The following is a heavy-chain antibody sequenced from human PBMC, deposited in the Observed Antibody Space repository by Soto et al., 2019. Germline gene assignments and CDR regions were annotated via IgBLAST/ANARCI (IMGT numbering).Heavy chain of an antibody. CDR3: ARPPPPYQLNPYYYYGMDV. D-gene: IGHD2-2*01. CDR1: GFTFSSYG. V-gene: IGHV3-33*01. CDR2: IWYDGSNK. Sequence: QVQLVESGGGVVQPGRSLRLSCAASGFTFSSYGMHWVRQAPGKGLEWVAVIWYDGSNKYYADSVKGRFTISRDNSKNTLYLQMNSLRAEDTAVYYCARPPPPYQLNPYYYYGMDVWGQGTTVNVSS. J-gene: IGHJ6*02.